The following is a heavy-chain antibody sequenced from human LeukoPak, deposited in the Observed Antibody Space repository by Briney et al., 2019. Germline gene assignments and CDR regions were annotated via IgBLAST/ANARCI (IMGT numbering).Heavy chain of an antibody. Sequence: SETLSLTCTVSGGSISSYYWSWIRQPAGKGLEWIGRIYTSGSTNYNPSLKSRVTMSVDTSKNQFSLKLSSVTAADTAVYYCARVEYYDFWSGYYPRSGYYFDYWGQGTLVTVSS. CDR1: GGSISSYY. V-gene: IGHV4-4*07. CDR3: ARVEYYDFWSGYYPRSGYYFDY. J-gene: IGHJ4*02. D-gene: IGHD3-3*01. CDR2: IYTSGST.